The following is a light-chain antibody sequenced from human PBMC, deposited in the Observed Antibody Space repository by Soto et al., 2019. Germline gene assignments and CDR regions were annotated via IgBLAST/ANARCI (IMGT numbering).Light chain of an antibody. CDR1: QGIMYD. Sequence: DIRLTQSPSFLSASVGDGVTINCRASQGIMYDLAWYQQEPGRAPKLLIYAASTLQVGVPSRFSGSGSGTDFSLTISSLQPEDFATYYCQQLNSYPISFGQGTRLQLK. J-gene: IGKJ5*01. CDR3: QQLNSYPIS. CDR2: AAS. V-gene: IGKV1-9*01.